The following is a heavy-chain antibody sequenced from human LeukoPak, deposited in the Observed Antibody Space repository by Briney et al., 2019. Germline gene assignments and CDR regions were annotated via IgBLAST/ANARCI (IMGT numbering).Heavy chain of an antibody. CDR3: AKEYSSGWYASNYFDY. CDR1: GLTFNNYA. D-gene: IGHD6-19*01. Sequence: PGGSLRLSCAVSGLTFNNYAMSWVRQAPGKGLEWVSGISGGGASKYYGDSVKGRFTISRDNSKTTLYLQMNSLRAEHTAGYYCAKEYSSGWYASNYFDYGGQGTVVTVSS. V-gene: IGHV3-23*01. CDR2: ISGGGASK. J-gene: IGHJ4*02.